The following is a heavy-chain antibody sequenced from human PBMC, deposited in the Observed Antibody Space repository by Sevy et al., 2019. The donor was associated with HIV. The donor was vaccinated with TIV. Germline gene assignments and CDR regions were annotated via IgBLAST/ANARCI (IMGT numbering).Heavy chain of an antibody. Sequence: ASVKVSCKASGFTFTSSAVQWVRQARGQRLEWIGWIVVGSGNTNYAQKFQERVTITRDMSTSTADMELSSLRSEDTAMYYCAAVPPPKYCSGGSCYRYFDYWGQGTLVTVSS. V-gene: IGHV1-58*01. J-gene: IGHJ4*02. D-gene: IGHD2-15*01. CDR3: AAVPPPKYCSGGSCYRYFDY. CDR1: GFTFTSSA. CDR2: IVVGSGNT.